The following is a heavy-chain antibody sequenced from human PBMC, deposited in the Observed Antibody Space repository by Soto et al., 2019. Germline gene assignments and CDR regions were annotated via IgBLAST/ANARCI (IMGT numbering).Heavy chain of an antibody. CDR2: INPKSGGT. V-gene: IGHV1-2*04. J-gene: IGHJ6*02. D-gene: IGHD2-8*01. CDR1: GYSFTDYH. Sequence: QVQLVQSGAEVKKPGASVKVSCKASGYSFTDYHIHWVRQAPGQGLEWLGRINPKSGGTSTAQKFQGWVTMTTDTSISTASMELTRLTSDDTAIYCCARGDSTDCSNGVCSFFYNHDMDVWGQGTTVTVSS. CDR3: ARGDSTDCSNGVCSFFYNHDMDV.